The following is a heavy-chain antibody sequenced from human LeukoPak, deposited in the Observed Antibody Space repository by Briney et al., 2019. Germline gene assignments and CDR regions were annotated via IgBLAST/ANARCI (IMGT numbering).Heavy chain of an antibody. Sequence: SETLSLTCTVSGGSMSRYYWSWIRQPPGKGLEWIGYKDYSGSTNYNPSLKSRVTISVDTSKNQFSLKLSSVTAADTAVYYCARSHHAYYYYYMDVWGKGTTVTVSS. CDR3: ARSHHAYYYYYMDV. CDR1: GGSMSRYY. J-gene: IGHJ6*03. V-gene: IGHV4-59*01. D-gene: IGHD1-14*01. CDR2: KDYSGST.